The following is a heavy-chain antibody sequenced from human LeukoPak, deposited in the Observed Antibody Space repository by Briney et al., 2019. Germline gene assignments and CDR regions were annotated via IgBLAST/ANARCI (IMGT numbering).Heavy chain of an antibody. J-gene: IGHJ6*03. V-gene: IGHV4-59*01. D-gene: IGHD3-10*01. CDR2: FYYSGSA. Sequence: SETLSLTCTVSGGYISSYYWSWIRQPPGKGLEWIGYFYYSGSANYNPSLKSRVTISVDTSKNQFSLKLTSVTAADTAVYYCARTKYGSGSYPGAKYYYYMDVWGKGTTVTISS. CDR3: ARTKYGSGSYPGAKYYYYMDV. CDR1: GGYISSYY.